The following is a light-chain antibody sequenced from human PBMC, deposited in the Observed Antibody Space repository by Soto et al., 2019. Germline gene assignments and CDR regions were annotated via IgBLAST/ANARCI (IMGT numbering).Light chain of an antibody. Sequence: DIQMTQSPSTLSASVGDRVTITCRASQSISSGLAWYQQKPGKAPNLLIYKASSLESGIPSRFSGSGSGTEFTLTISSLHPDDFATYYCQQYNSYPLTFGGGTKVEIK. CDR3: QQYNSYPLT. V-gene: IGKV1-5*03. J-gene: IGKJ4*02. CDR2: KAS. CDR1: QSISSG.